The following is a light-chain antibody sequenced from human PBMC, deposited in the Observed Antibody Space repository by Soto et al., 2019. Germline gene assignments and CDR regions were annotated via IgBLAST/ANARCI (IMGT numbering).Light chain of an antibody. CDR3: RSYPTTSVG. J-gene: IGLJ3*02. Sequence: QSALTQPASVSGSPGQSITISCTGTSSDGGGYNYVSWYQHHPGKAPKLMLYDVSNRPSVVSNRFSGSKFGNTDSLTISGRQAEDEADSYGRSYPTTSVGFGGGTKLTVL. V-gene: IGLV2-14*03. CDR2: DVS. CDR1: SSDGGGYNY.